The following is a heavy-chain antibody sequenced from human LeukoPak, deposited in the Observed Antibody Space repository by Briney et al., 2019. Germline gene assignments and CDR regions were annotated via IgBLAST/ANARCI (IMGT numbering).Heavy chain of an antibody. Sequence: PSETLSLTCTVSGGSISSSSYYWGWIRQPPGKGLEWIGSIYYSGSTYYNPSLKSRVTISVDTSKNQFSLKLSSVTAADTAVYYCARHTSVVVPAAEVAGAFDIWGQGTMVTVSS. CDR1: GGSISSSSYY. CDR2: IYYSGST. D-gene: IGHD2-2*01. J-gene: IGHJ3*02. V-gene: IGHV4-39*01. CDR3: ARHTSVVVPAAEVAGAFDI.